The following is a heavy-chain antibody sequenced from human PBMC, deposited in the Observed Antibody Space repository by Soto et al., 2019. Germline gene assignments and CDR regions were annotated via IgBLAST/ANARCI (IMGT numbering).Heavy chain of an antibody. CDR2: IDPSDSYT. J-gene: IGHJ6*02. V-gene: IGHV5-10-1*01. Sequence: GESLKISCKGSGYSFTSYWISWVRQMPGKGLEWMGRIDPSDSYTNYSPSFQGHVTISADKSISTAYLQWSSLKASDTAMYYCARRSIAARYYYYYGMDVWGQGTTVTSP. CDR3: ARRSIAARYYYYYGMDV. D-gene: IGHD6-6*01. CDR1: GYSFTSYW.